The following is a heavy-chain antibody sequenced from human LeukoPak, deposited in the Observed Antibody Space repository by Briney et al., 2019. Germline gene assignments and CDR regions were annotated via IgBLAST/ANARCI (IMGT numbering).Heavy chain of an antibody. Sequence: GGSLRLSCAASGFTFSSYWMSWVRQAPGKGLEWVAIIKQDGSEKYYVDSVKGRFTISRDNAKNSLFLQMNSLRAEDTAVYYCARDFPRAIYCNTTICSPGFDYWGQGTLVTVSS. CDR3: ARDFPRAIYCNTTICSPGFDY. D-gene: IGHD2-2*01. CDR2: IKQDGSEK. J-gene: IGHJ4*02. CDR1: GFTFSSYW. V-gene: IGHV3-7*01.